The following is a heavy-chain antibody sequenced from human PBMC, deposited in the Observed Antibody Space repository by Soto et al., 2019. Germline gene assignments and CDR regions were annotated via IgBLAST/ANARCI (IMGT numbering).Heavy chain of an antibody. CDR2: ISYDGSNK. CDR3: AKDRVRYDFWSGYYNGAYGMDV. J-gene: IGHJ6*02. V-gene: IGHV3-30*18. D-gene: IGHD3-3*01. CDR1: GFTFSSYG. Sequence: GGSLRLSCAASGFTFSSYGMHWVRQSPGKGLEWVAVISYDGSNKYYADSVKGRFTISRDNSKNTLYLQMNSLRAEDTAVYYCAKDRVRYDFWSGYYNGAYGMDVWGQGTTVTAP.